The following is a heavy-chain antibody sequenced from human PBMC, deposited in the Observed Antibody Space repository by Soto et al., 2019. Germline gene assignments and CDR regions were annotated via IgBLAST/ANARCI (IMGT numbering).Heavy chain of an antibody. Sequence: PSETLSLTCAVSGGSISSGGYSWSWIRQPPGKGLEWIGYIYHSGSTYYNPSLKSRVTISVDRSKNQFSLKLSSVTAADTDVYHCARARRLPGYYGMDVWGPGTTLTVSS. CDR2: IYHSGST. CDR1: GGSISSGGYS. CDR3: ARARRLPGYYGMDV. D-gene: IGHD3-16*01. V-gene: IGHV4-30-2*01. J-gene: IGHJ6*02.